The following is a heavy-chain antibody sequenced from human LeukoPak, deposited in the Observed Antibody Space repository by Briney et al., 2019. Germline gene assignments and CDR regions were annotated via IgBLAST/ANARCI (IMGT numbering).Heavy chain of an antibody. CDR2: INPSGGST. D-gene: IGHD3-3*01. V-gene: IGHV1-46*01. J-gene: IGHJ4*02. CDR1: GYTFTSYG. Sequence: ASVKVSCKASGYTFTSYGISWVRQAPGQGLEWMGIINPSGGSTSYAQKFQGRVTMTRDMSTSTVYMELSSLRSEDTAVYYCARDGYDFWSGYYHFDYWGQGTLVTVSS. CDR3: ARDGYDFWSGYYHFDY.